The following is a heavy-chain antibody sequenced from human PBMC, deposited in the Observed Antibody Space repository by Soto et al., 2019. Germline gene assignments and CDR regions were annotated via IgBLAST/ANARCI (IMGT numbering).Heavy chain of an antibody. CDR3: ASFYSSPKYFDY. V-gene: IGHV4-34*01. CDR2: INYSGST. Sequence: QVQLQQWGAGLLKPSETLSLTCAVYGGSFSGYYWSWIRQPPGKGLEWIGEINYSGSTNYNPSLKSRVTISVDTSKNQFSLKLSSVTAADTAVYYCASFYSSPKYFDYWGQGTLVTVSS. J-gene: IGHJ4*02. D-gene: IGHD6-13*01. CDR1: GGSFSGYY.